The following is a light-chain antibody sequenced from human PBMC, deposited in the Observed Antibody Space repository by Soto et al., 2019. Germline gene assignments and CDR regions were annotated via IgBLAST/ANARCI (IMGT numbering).Light chain of an antibody. J-gene: IGLJ2*01. CDR2: LNSDGSH. Sequence: QSVLPQSPSASASLGASVKLTCTLSSGHISYAIAWHQQQPEKGPRYLMKLNSDGSHSKGDGIPDRFSGSSSGAERYLTISSLQSEDEADYYCQTWGTGIVVFGGGTKLTVL. CDR1: SGHISYA. CDR3: QTWGTGIVV. V-gene: IGLV4-69*01.